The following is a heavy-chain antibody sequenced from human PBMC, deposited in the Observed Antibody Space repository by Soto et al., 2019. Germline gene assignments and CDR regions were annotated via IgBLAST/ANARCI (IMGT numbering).Heavy chain of an antibody. CDR2: LNTGDGNT. Sequence: QVLLVQSGAEVKKPGASVKVSCKASGYSFSTYGVSWVRQAPGQGLEWMGWLNTGDGNTAYAQKLQGRITLTTDTSTTTAYMELRSLRSDDTAIYYCARGETYGSARDVFAHWGQGTLVTVSS. CDR1: GYSFSTYG. D-gene: IGHD3-10*01. CDR3: ARGETYGSARDVFAH. V-gene: IGHV1-18*04. J-gene: IGHJ4*02.